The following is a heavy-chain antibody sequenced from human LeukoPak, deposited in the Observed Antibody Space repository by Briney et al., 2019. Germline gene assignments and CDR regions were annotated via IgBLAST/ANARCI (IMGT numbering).Heavy chain of an antibody. Sequence: GGSLRLSCAASGFTFSSYGMSWVRQAPGKGLEWVANIKQDGSEKYYVDSVKGRFTISRDNAKNSLYLQMNSLRAEDTAVYYCAKRVVVPAANWFDPWGQGTLVPVSS. CDR3: AKRVVVPAANWFDP. D-gene: IGHD2-2*01. CDR1: GFTFSSYG. J-gene: IGHJ5*02. V-gene: IGHV3-7*01. CDR2: IKQDGSEK.